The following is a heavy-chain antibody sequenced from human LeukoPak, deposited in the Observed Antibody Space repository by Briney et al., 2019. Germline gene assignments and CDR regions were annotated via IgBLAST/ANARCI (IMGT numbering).Heavy chain of an antibody. CDR2: IYYSGST. J-gene: IGHJ3*02. V-gene: IGHV4-39*07. CDR3: ARAPGILNDAFDI. Sequence: PSETLSLTCTVSGGSISSSSYYWGWIRQPPGKGLEWIGSIYYSGSTNYNPSLKSRVTISVDTSKNQFSLKLSSVTAADTAVYYCARAPGILNDAFDIWGQGTMVTVSS. CDR1: GGSISSSSYY. D-gene: IGHD3-10*01.